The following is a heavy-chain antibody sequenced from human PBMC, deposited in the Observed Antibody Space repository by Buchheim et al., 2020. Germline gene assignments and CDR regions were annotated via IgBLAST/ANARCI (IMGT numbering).Heavy chain of an antibody. CDR1: GFTFSDYY. Sequence: QVQLVESGGGLVKPGGSLRLSCAASGFTFSDYYMSWIRQAPGKGLEWVSYISSSSSYTNYADSVKGRFTISRDNAKNSLYLQMNSLRAEDTAVYYCARDLGTSPVCSSTSCHNNWFDPWGQGTL. J-gene: IGHJ5*02. CDR3: ARDLGTSPVCSSTSCHNNWFDP. CDR2: ISSSSSYT. V-gene: IGHV3-11*06. D-gene: IGHD2-2*01.